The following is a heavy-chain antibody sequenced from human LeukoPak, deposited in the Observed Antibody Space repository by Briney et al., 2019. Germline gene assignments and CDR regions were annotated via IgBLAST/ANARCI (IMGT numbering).Heavy chain of an antibody. CDR2: ISSCSSSI. CDR3: ARDTPYYYDSSGYYPVDY. J-gene: IGHJ4*02. Sequence: GGSLRLSCAASGFTFTDYYMSWISQTPGQGLEWVSYISSCSSSIYYADSVKGRFTISRDNAKNSLYLQMNSLTVEDTAVYYCARDTPYYYDSSGYYPVDYWGQGTLVTVSS. V-gene: IGHV3-11*04. CDR1: GFTFTDYY. D-gene: IGHD3-22*01.